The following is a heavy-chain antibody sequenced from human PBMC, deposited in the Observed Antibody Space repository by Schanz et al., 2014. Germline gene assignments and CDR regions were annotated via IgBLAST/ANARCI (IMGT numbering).Heavy chain of an antibody. D-gene: IGHD3-9*01. CDR2: ISAYNGNT. V-gene: IGHV1-18*01. Sequence: QVQLVQSGAEVKKPGSSVKVSCKASGGTFSSFGINWVRQAPGQGLEWMGRISAYNGNTNYIQKLQGRVTMTTDTSTSTAYMELRSLRSDDTAVYYCARVQDDILTGSEYYYGMDVWGQGTTVTVSS. CDR3: ARVQDDILTGSEYYYGMDV. CDR1: GGTFSSFG. J-gene: IGHJ6*02.